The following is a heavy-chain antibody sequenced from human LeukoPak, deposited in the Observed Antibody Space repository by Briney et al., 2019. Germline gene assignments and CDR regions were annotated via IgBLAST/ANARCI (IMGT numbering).Heavy chain of an antibody. CDR2: IIPIFGTA. D-gene: IGHD3-10*01. CDR3: ARDSPRFGEPITPSGYYGMDV. V-gene: IGHV1-69*13. J-gene: IGHJ6*02. Sequence: GASVKVSCKASGGTFSSYAISWVRQAPGQGLEWMGGIIPIFGTANYAQKFQGRVTITADESTSTAYMELSSLRSEDTAVYYCARDSPRFGEPITPSGYYGMDVWGQGTTVTVSS. CDR1: GGTFSSYA.